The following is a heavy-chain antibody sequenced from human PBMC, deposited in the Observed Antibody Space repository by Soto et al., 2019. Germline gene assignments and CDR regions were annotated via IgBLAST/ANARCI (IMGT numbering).Heavy chain of an antibody. CDR3: AKDRYGSGSFHDY. CDR1: GFTFRNYA. V-gene: IGHV3-23*01. Sequence: PGGSLRLSCTASGFTFRNYAMSWVRRAPGKGLEWVSGISDSGGNTFHADSVKGRFTVSRDNSRETLYLQMSSLRAEDTAVYFCAKDRYGSGSFHDYWGQGTLVTVSS. J-gene: IGHJ4*02. D-gene: IGHD3-10*01. CDR2: ISDSGGNT.